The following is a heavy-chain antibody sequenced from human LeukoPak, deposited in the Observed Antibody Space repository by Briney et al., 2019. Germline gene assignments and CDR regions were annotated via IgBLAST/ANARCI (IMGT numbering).Heavy chain of an antibody. CDR2: VYSLGRT. V-gene: IGHV4-39*01. Sequence: SETLSLTCTVSVGSVCNSIYYWGWIRQPPGKGLEWIGSVYSLGRTYYNPSLKSRVIISIDTSKTQFSLKLHSVHAADTSVYYCSRGRGVIITLWRRGTLVTVSS. J-gene: IGHJ4*02. CDR3: SRGRGVIITL. D-gene: IGHD3-10*01. CDR1: VGSVCNSIYY.